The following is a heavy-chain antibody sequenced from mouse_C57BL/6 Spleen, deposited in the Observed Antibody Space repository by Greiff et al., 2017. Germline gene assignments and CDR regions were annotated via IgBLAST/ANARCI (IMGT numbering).Heavy chain of an antibody. Sequence: EVKLMESEGGLVQPGSSMKLSCTASGFTFSDYYMAWVRQVPDKGLEWVANINYDGSSTYYLDSLKSRFIISRDNAKNILYLQMSSLKSEDTATYYCARGDSSDPYYAMGYWGQGTSVTVSS. CDR1: GFTFSDYY. CDR3: ARGDSSDPYYAMGY. V-gene: IGHV5-16*01. CDR2: INYDGSST. J-gene: IGHJ4*01. D-gene: IGHD3-2*02.